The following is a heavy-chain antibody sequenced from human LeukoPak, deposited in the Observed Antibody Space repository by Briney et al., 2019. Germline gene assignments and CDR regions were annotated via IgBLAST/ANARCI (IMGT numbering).Heavy chain of an antibody. D-gene: IGHD3-10*01. CDR2: INHSGST. CDR1: GGSFSGYY. Sequence: SETLSLTCAVYGGSFSGYYWSWIRQPPGKGLEWIGEINHSGSTNYNPSLKSRVTISVDTSKNQFSLKLSSVIAADTAVYYCARSGYYGSGSYYPRNWFDPWGQGTLVTVSS. V-gene: IGHV4-34*01. J-gene: IGHJ5*02. CDR3: ARSGYYGSGSYYPRNWFDP.